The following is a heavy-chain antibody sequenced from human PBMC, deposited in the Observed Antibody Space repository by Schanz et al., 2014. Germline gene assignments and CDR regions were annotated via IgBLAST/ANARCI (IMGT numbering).Heavy chain of an antibody. CDR2: ISGRDGST. V-gene: IGHV3-23*04. CDR1: GFNFSDYA. J-gene: IGHJ4*02. D-gene: IGHD1-20*01. CDR3: ANNWNLDY. Sequence: EVQLVESGGGLVPPGGSLRLSCAASGFNFSDYAMCWVRQAPGKGLEWVSAISGRDGSTYYADSVRGRFTISRDNSKNTLYLQMNSLRAEDTAVYYCANNWNLDYWGQGTLVTVSS.